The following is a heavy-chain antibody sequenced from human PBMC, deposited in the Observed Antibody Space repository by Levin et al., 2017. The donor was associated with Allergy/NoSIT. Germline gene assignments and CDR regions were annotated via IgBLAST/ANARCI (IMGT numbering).Heavy chain of an antibody. J-gene: IGHJ4*02. CDR3: ARDHRHVTMARGVVMAY. D-gene: IGHD3-10*01. CDR2: INPSSGST. Sequence: VASVKVSCKASGYTFTNYYMHWVRQAPGQGLEWMGIINPSSGSTTYAQKFQGRVTMTGDTSTSTVYMELSSLRSEDTAMYFCARDHRHVTMARGVVMAYWGQGTLVTVSS. CDR1: GYTFTNYY. V-gene: IGHV1-46*03.